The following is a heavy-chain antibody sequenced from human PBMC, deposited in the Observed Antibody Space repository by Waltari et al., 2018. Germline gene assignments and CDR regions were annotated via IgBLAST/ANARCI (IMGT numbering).Heavy chain of an antibody. CDR2: IHYSGGT. CDR3: ARRTAGDYVWGSYRAYYFDY. Sequence: QVQLQESGPGLVKPSETLSLTCTVSGGSIRSYDWIWNRPPPGKGLGWIGYIHYSGGTNYNPSLKSRVTISVDTAKNQFSLKLSSVTAADTAVYDCARRTAGDYVWGSYRAYYFDYWGQGTLVTVSS. J-gene: IGHJ4*02. V-gene: IGHV4-59*01. D-gene: IGHD3-16*02. CDR1: GGSIRSYD.